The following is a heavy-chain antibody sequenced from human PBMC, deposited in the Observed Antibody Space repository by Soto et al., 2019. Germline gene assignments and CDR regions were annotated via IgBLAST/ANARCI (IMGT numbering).Heavy chain of an antibody. D-gene: IGHD2-8*01. CDR3: ARGLGYCTNGVCRSYNWFDP. V-gene: IGHV4-34*01. CDR2: INHSGST. Sequence: ASETLSLTCAVYGGSFSGYYWSWIRQPPGKGLEWIGEINHSGSTNYNPSLKSRVTISVDTSKNQFSLKLSSVTAADTAVYYCARGLGYCTNGVCRSYNWFDPWGQGTLVTVSS. CDR1: GGSFSGYY. J-gene: IGHJ5*02.